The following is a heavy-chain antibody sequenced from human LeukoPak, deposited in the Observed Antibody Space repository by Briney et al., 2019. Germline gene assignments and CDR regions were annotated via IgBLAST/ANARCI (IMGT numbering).Heavy chain of an antibody. J-gene: IGHJ4*02. CDR1: GFTFSSYS. Sequence: GGSLRLSCAASGFTFSSYSMNWVRQAPGEGLEWVSSISSSSSYIYYADSVKGRFTISRDNAKNSLYLQMNSLRAEDTAVYYCARASSTFGGVIADFDYWGQGTLVTVPS. CDR3: ARASSTFGGVIADFDY. CDR2: ISSSSSYI. V-gene: IGHV3-21*01. D-gene: IGHD3-16*02.